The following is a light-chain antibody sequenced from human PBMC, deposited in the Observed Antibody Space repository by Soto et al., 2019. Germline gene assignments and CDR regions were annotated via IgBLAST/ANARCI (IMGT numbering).Light chain of an antibody. V-gene: IGKV1-5*01. CDR1: QSIRNF. CDR3: QQYDSYWT. CDR2: DAS. J-gene: IGKJ1*01. Sequence: DIQMTQSPSTLSASVGDRVTITCRASQSIRNFLAWYQQKPGKAPKVLIYDASSLESGVSSRFSGSGSGTEFTLTISSLQPDDLATYFCQQYDSYWTFGPWTKVEIK.